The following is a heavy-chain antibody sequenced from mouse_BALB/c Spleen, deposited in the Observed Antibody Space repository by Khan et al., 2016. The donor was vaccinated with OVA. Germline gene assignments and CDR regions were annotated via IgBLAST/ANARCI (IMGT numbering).Heavy chain of an antibody. Sequence: QVQLQQSGTELARPGASVNLSCKASGYTFTDFYINWVQQRPGQGLEWIGEISPGSGDTYYNEKFKGKATLTADKSYSTPYMQLSSLTSEASAVYFCARRNYFGYTFAYWGQGTLVTVSA. CDR3: ARRNYFGYTFAY. D-gene: IGHD1-2*01. CDR2: ISPGSGDT. V-gene: IGHV1-77*01. J-gene: IGHJ3*01. CDR1: GYTFTDFY.